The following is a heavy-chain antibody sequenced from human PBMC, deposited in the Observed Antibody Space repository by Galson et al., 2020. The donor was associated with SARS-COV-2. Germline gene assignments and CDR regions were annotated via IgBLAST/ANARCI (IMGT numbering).Heavy chain of an antibody. Sequence: SLKISCAASGFTFDDYAMHWVRQAPGKGLEWVSVISWNSGSIGYADSVKGRFTISRDNAKNSLYLQMNSLRAEDTALYYCAGPDDWLRYWGQGTLVTVSS. CDR1: GFTFDDYA. CDR2: ISWNSGSI. D-gene: IGHD3-9*01. CDR3: AGPDDWLRY. V-gene: IGHV3-9*01. J-gene: IGHJ4*02.